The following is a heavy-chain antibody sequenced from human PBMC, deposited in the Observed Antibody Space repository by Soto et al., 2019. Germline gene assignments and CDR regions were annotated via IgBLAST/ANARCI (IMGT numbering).Heavy chain of an antibody. CDR3: ARDRYPPGTNWNYEFDY. CDR2: ISYDGSNK. V-gene: IGHV3-30-3*01. J-gene: IGHJ4*02. CDR1: GFTFSSYA. Sequence: GGSLRLSCAASGFTFSSYAMHWVRQAPGKGLEWVAVISYDGSNKYYADSVKGRFTISRDNSKNTLYLQMNSLRAEDTAVYYCARDRYPPGTNWNYEFDYWGQGTLVTVSS. D-gene: IGHD1-7*01.